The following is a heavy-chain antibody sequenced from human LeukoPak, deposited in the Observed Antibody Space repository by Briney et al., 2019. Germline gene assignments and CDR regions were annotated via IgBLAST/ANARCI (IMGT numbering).Heavy chain of an antibody. CDR1: GYTLTELS. CDR2: FDPEDGET. D-gene: IGHD1-14*01. CDR3: ATQPPGASGIYYFYIDV. J-gene: IGHJ6*03. V-gene: IGHV1-24*01. Sequence: ASVKVSCKVSGYTLTELSMHWVRQAPGKGLEWMGGFDPEDGETVYAQKFQGRVTMTEDTSTDTAYMELSSLRSEDTAVYYCATQPPGASGIYYFYIDVWGKGTTVTISS.